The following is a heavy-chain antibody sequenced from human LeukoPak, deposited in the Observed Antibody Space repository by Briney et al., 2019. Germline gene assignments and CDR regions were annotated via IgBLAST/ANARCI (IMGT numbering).Heavy chain of an antibody. CDR3: ARPPSYYYGMDV. CDR1: GYTFTSYY. CDR2: INANGGNT. V-gene: IGHV1-46*01. Sequence: ASVKVSCKASGYTFTSYYIHWVRQAPGQGLEWMGIINANGGNTNYAQKFQGRVTMTRDTSTSTVYMELSSLRSEDTAVYYCARPPSYYYGMDVWGQGTTVTVSS. J-gene: IGHJ6*02.